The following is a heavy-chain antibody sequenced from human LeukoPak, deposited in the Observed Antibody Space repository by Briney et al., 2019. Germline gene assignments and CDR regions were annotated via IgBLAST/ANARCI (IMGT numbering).Heavy chain of an antibody. CDR1: GFTFSSYG. V-gene: IGHV3-33*06. CDR3: AKDIAAAGTSERNDY. D-gene: IGHD6-13*01. J-gene: IGHJ4*02. CDR2: IWYDGSNK. Sequence: GRSLRLSCAASGFTFSSYGMHWVRQVPGKGLEWVAVIWYDGSNKYYADSVKGRFTISRDNSKNTLYLQMNSLRAEDTAVYYCAKDIAAAGTSERNDYWGQGTLVTVSS.